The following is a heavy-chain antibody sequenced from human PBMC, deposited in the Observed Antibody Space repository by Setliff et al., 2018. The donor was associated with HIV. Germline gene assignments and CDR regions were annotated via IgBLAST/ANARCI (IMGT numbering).Heavy chain of an antibody. J-gene: IGHJ4*02. Sequence: GASVKVSCKTSAYTFNSYYMHWIRQAPGQGLGWMGLIGPSGSSTTYAQNFQGRVTMSRDTSTNTVYMELSSLRSEDTAVYYCARDHIAARSVDYWGQGTLVTVSS. V-gene: IGHV1-46*02. CDR2: IGPSGSST. CDR1: AYTFNSYY. CDR3: ARDHIAARSVDY. D-gene: IGHD6-6*01.